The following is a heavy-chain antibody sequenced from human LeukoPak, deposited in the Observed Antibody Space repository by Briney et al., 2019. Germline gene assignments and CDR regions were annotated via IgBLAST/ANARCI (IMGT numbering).Heavy chain of an antibody. CDR2: IIPIFGTA. V-gene: IGHV1-69*13. Sequence: SVKVSCKASGGTFSSYAISWVRQAPGQGLEWMGGIIPIFGTANYAQKFQGRVTITADESTSTAYMELSSLRSEDTAVYYCATGYYDILTPDYWGQGTLVTVSS. D-gene: IGHD3-9*01. J-gene: IGHJ4*02. CDR1: GGTFSSYA. CDR3: ATGYYDILTPDY.